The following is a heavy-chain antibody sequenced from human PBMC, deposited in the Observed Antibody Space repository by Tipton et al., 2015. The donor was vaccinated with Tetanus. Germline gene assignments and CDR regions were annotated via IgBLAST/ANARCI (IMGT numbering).Heavy chain of an antibody. CDR1: GFTFSSYW. CDR2: INSDGSST. V-gene: IGHV3-74*01. D-gene: IGHD5-24*01. CDR3: ARVGEMATYFGWFDP. J-gene: IGHJ5*02. Sequence: SLRLSCAASGFTFSSYWMHWVRQAPGKGLVWVSRINSDGSSTSYADSVKGRFTISRDNAKNTLYLQMNSLRAEDTAVYYCARVGEMATYFGWFDPWGQGTLVTVSS.